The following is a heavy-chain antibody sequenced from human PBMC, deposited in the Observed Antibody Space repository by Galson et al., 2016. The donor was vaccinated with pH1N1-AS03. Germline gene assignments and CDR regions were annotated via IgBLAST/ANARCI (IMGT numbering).Heavy chain of an antibody. J-gene: IGHJ4*02. Sequence: SETLSLTCTVSGGSITSYHWSWIRQPPGKGLEWIGHVYSPGRSKYNPPLKSRVTLSLDTTTNQFSLKTTSVTPADTAIYYCARMTYNDFLDSWGQGRPVTASS. CDR1: GGSITSYH. CDR3: ARMTYNDFLDS. V-gene: IGHV4-59*01. D-gene: IGHD1-14*01. CDR2: VYSPGRS.